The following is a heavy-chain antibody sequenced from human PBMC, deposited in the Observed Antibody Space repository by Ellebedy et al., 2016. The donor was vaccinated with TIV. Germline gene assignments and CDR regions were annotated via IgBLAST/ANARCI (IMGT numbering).Heavy chain of an antibody. J-gene: IGHJ4*02. Sequence: GGSLRLSCAASGFTFSSYAMSWVRQAPGKGLEWVSAISGSGGSTYYADSVKGRFTISRGNSKNTLYLQMNSLRAEDTAVYYCAKDDCSGGRCHFDYWGQGTLVTVSS. CDR1: GFTFSSYA. CDR3: AKDDCSGGRCHFDY. V-gene: IGHV3-23*01. CDR2: ISGSGGST. D-gene: IGHD2-15*01.